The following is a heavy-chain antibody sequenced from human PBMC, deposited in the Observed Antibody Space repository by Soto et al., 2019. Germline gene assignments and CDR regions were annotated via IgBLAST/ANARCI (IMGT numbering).Heavy chain of an antibody. CDR2: IIPIFGTA. V-gene: IGHV1-69*06. Sequence: QVQLVQSGAEVKKPGSSVKVSCKASGGTFSSYAISWVRQAPGQGLEWMGGIIPIFGTANYAQKFQGRVTITEDKSTSTAYMELSSLRSEDTAVYYCARVVYDFWSGYPTYYYYGMDVWGQGTTVTVSS. J-gene: IGHJ6*02. D-gene: IGHD3-3*01. CDR3: ARVVYDFWSGYPTYYYYGMDV. CDR1: GGTFSSYA.